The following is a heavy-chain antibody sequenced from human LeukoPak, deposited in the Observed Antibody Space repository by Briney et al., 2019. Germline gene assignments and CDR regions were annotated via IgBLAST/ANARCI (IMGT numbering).Heavy chain of an antibody. J-gene: IGHJ4*02. V-gene: IGHV4-34*01. Sequence: ETLSLTCAVYGGSFSGYYWSWIRQPPGKGLEWIASINYSGSTYYNPSLKSRVTISVDTSENQFSLKLSSVTAADTAVYYCARYVVYGSGKFYFDYWGQGTV. CDR3: ARYVVYGSGKFYFDY. CDR1: GGSFSGYY. D-gene: IGHD3-10*01. CDR2: INYSGST.